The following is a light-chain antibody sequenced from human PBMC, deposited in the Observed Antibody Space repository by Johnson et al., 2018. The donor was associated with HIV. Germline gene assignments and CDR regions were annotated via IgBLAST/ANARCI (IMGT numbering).Light chain of an antibody. Sequence: QSVLTQPPSVSAAPGQKVTISCSGSSSNIGNNYVSWYQQFPGTAPKLLIYDNNKRPSGIPDRFSGSKSGTSATLGITGLQTGDEADYYCGTWDSSLSAGVVGTGTKVTGL. J-gene: IGLJ1*01. CDR3: GTWDSSLSAGV. V-gene: IGLV1-51*01. CDR1: SSNIGNNY. CDR2: DNN.